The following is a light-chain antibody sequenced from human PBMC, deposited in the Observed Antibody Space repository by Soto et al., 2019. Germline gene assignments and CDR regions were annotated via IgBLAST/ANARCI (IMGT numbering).Light chain of an antibody. Sequence: QSALTQPASVSGSPGQSITISCTGTSSDVGSYNFVPWYQQLPGKAPKLMIYEVSNRPSGVSNRFSGSKSGNTASLTISGLQAEDEADSYCSSYTTSSNYVFGSGTKVT. CDR2: EVS. CDR3: SSYTTSSNYV. V-gene: IGLV2-14*01. J-gene: IGLJ1*01. CDR1: SSDVGSYNF.